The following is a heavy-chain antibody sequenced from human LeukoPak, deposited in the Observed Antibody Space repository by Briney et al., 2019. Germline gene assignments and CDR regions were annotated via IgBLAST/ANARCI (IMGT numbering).Heavy chain of an antibody. CDR2: IYSGGST. Sequence: PGGSLRLSCAASGFTVSSNYMSWVRQAPGKGLEWVSVIYSGGSTYYADSVKGRFTISRDNSKNTLYLQMNSLRAEDTAVYYCVYRGSYPRHWFDYWGQGTLVTVSS. CDR1: GFTVSSNY. J-gene: IGHJ4*02. V-gene: IGHV3-53*01. CDR3: VYRGSYPRHWFDY. D-gene: IGHD1-26*01.